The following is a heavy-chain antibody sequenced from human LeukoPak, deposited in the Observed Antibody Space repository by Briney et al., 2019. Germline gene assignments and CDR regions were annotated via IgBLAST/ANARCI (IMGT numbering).Heavy chain of an antibody. CDR1: GFTFSSYN. CDR3: ARGIAARWELLGALDI. J-gene: IGHJ3*02. D-gene: IGHD3-10*01. CDR2: ISSSSSYI. V-gene: IGHV3-21*01. Sequence: GGSLRLSCAASGFTFSSYNMNWVRQAPGKGLEWVSSISSSSSYIYYADSVKGRFTISRDNAEKSLYLQMNSLRAEDTAVYYCARGIAARWELLGALDIWGQGTMVTVSS.